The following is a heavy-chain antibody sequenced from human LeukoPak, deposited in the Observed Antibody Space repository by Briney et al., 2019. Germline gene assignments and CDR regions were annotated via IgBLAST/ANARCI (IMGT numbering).Heavy chain of an antibody. V-gene: IGHV4-34*01. D-gene: IGHD6-19*01. CDR2: INHSGST. CDR3: ARGPQWLQSYYYGMDV. Sequence: SETLSLTCAVYGGSFSGYYWSWIHQPPGKGVEWIGKINHSGSTNYNPSLKSRVTISVDTSKNQFSLKLSSVTAADTAVYYCARGPQWLQSYYYGMDVWGQGTTVTVSS. CDR1: GGSFSGYY. J-gene: IGHJ6*02.